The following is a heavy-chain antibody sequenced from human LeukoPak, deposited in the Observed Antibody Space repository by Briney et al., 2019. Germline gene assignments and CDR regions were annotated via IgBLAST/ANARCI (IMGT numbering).Heavy chain of an antibody. D-gene: IGHD6-19*01. CDR1: GYTFTNYW. V-gene: IGHV5-51*01. J-gene: IGHJ4*02. CDR2: IYPGDSDT. Sequence: GESLKISCKGSGYTFTNYWIGWVRQMPGKGLECMGIIYPGDSDTRYSPSFQGQVTISADKSISTAYLQWSSLKASDTAMYYCVRTDTSGWYYFDYWGQGTLVTVPS. CDR3: VRTDTSGWYYFDY.